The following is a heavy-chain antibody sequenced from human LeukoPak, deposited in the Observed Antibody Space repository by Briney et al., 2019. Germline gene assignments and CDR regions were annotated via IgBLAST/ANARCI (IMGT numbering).Heavy chain of an antibody. V-gene: IGHV3-66*01. Sequence: QAGGSLRLSCAASGFTVSSNYMSWVRQAPGKGLEWVSVIYSGGSTYYADSVKGRFTISRDNSKNTLYLQMNNLRVEDTAIYYCAKLGMTTVTPFDYWGQGTLVTVSS. CDR3: AKLGMTTVTPFDY. CDR2: IYSGGST. D-gene: IGHD4-17*01. CDR1: GFTVSSNY. J-gene: IGHJ4*02.